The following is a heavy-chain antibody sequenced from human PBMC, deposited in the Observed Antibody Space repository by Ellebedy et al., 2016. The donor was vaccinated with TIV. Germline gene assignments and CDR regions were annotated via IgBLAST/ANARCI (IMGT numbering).Heavy chain of an antibody. J-gene: IGHJ4*02. D-gene: IGHD1-1*01. V-gene: IGHV3-7*02. CDR3: ASAGWGSNWRY. CDR2: INPDGSGK. CDR1: GFSFSSHW. Sequence: GESLKISCATSGFSFSSHWMSWVRQAPGKGLERVANINPDGSGKYYVDSVMDRFTISRNNAKNSLFLQMNSLRGEDTAVYYCASAGWGSNWRYWGQGTLVTVSS.